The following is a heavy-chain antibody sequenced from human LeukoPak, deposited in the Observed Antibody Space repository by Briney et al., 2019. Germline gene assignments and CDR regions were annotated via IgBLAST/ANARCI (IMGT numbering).Heavy chain of an antibody. CDR1: GYTFTSYG. V-gene: IGHV1-18*01. J-gene: IGHJ4*02. D-gene: IGHD1-26*01. CDR2: ISAYNGNT. Sequence: ASVKVSCKASGYTFTSYGISWVRQAPGQGLERMGWISAYNGNTNYAQKLQGRVTMTTDTSTSTAYMELRSLRSDDTAVYYCARDREWELLHGGDDYWGQGTLVTVSS. CDR3: ARDREWELLHGGDDY.